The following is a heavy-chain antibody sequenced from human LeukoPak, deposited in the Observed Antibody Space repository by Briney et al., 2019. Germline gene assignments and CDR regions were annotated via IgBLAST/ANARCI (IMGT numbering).Heavy chain of an antibody. Sequence: ASVKVSCKASGYTFTSYYMHWVRQTPGQGLEWMGIINPSGGSASYAQKFQGRVTMTRHTSTSTVYMELSSLRSEDTAVYYCAEIRNDYWGQGTLVTVPS. D-gene: IGHD5-24*01. J-gene: IGHJ4*02. V-gene: IGHV1-46*01. CDR3: AEIRNDY. CDR2: INPSGGSA. CDR1: GYTFTSYY.